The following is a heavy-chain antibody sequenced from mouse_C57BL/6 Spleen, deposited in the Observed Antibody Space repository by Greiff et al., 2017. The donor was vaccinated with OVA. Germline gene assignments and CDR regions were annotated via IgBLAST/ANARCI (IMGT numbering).Heavy chain of an antibody. V-gene: IGHV1-80*01. J-gene: IGHJ3*01. CDR3: AREDYVRGAY. Sequence: VQLQQSGAELVKPGASVKLSCKASGYAFSSYWLNWVKQRPGQGLEWIGQIYPGDGDTNYNGKFKGKANLTADKSSSTAYMQLSSLTSDDSAVYFCAREDYVRGAYWGQGTLVTVSA. CDR1: GYAFSSYW. D-gene: IGHD1-1*01. CDR2: IYPGDGDT.